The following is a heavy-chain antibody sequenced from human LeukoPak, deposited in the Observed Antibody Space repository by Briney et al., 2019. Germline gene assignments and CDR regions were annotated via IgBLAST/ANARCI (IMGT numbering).Heavy chain of an antibody. CDR2: IYHSGST. V-gene: IGHV4-59*01. CDR1: GASISTYY. Sequence: SETLSFTCTAAGASISTYYWSWIRQPPGKGLEWIGYIYHSGSTKYNPSLKSRVTISVDTSQNQFSLKLSSVTAADTAVYYCARDGYSGSDALWGQGTLVTVSS. D-gene: IGHD5-12*01. CDR3: ARDGYSGSDAL. J-gene: IGHJ4*02.